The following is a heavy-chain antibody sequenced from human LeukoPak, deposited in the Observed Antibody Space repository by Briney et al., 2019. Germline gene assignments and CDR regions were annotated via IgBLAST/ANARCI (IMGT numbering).Heavy chain of an antibody. CDR3: AATMVRGVHTHFDY. CDR2: VYYSGST. V-gene: IGHV4-61*05. CDR1: GGSISSSSYY. J-gene: IGHJ4*02. Sequence: PSETLSLTCTVSGGSISSSSYYWSWIRQPPGKGLEWIGYVYYSGSTNYNPSLKSRVTISVDTSKNQFSLKLSSVTAADTAVYYCAATMVRGVHTHFDYWGQGTLVTVSS. D-gene: IGHD3-10*01.